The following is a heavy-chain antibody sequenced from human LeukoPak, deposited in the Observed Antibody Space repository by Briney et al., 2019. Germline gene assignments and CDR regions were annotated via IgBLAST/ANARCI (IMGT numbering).Heavy chain of an antibody. Sequence: ASVKVSCKASGYTFTVYYMHWVRQAPGQGLEWMGWINPNTGGTNYAQKFQGRVTTTRDTSISTAYMELSGLRSDDTAVYYCARVGGYCTTARCSYGMDVWGQGTTVTVSS. V-gene: IGHV1-2*02. D-gene: IGHD2-2*01. J-gene: IGHJ6*02. CDR3: ARVGGYCTTARCSYGMDV. CDR2: INPNTGGT. CDR1: GYTFTVYY.